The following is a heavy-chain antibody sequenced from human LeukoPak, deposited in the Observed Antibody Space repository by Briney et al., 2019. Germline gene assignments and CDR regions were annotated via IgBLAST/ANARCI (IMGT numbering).Heavy chain of an antibody. CDR1: GFTFSSYA. V-gene: IGHV3-23*01. CDR2: ISGSDGST. Sequence: GGSLRLSCAASGFTFSSYAMSWVRQAPGKGLEWVSTISGSDGSTYYADSVKGRFTISRDNSKNTLYLQMNSLRAEDTAVYYCAKHYGDYDYFDYWGQGTLVTVSS. J-gene: IGHJ4*02. CDR3: AKHYGDYDYFDY. D-gene: IGHD4-17*01.